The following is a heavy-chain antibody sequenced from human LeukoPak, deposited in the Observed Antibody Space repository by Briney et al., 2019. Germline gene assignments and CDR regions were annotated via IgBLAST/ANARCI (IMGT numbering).Heavy chain of an antibody. D-gene: IGHD6-19*01. V-gene: IGHV3-7*01. Sequence: GGSLRLSCAAPGFTFSSYWMSWVRQAPGKGQEWVANIKQDGSEKYYVDSVKGRFTISRDNAKNSLYLQMNSLRAEDTAVYYCARDSSGWYRHQKTWGQGTLVTVSS. CDR2: IKQDGSEK. CDR3: ARDSSGWYRHQKT. CDR1: GFTFSSYW. J-gene: IGHJ5*02.